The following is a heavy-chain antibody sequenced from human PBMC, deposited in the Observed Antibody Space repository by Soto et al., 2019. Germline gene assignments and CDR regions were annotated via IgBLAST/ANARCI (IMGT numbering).Heavy chain of an antibody. Sequence: EVQLLESGGGLVQPGGSLRLSCAASGFTFSNYAMSWVRLAPGKGLAWVSSISGSADTTYYTDSVKGRFTISRDNSKNTLYLQMNSLRAEDTAVYYCTKDHGDYRGNYFDYWGQGTLVIVSS. CDR2: ISGSADTT. CDR3: TKDHGDYRGNYFDY. CDR1: GFTFSNYA. J-gene: IGHJ4*02. V-gene: IGHV3-23*01. D-gene: IGHD4-17*01.